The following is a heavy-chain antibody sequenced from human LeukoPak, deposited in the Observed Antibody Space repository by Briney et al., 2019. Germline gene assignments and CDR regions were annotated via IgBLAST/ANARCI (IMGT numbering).Heavy chain of an antibody. J-gene: IGHJ4*02. Sequence: GGSLRLSCAASAFTFSDYYMSWIRQAPGKGLEWVSYISSSGSTIYYAASVKGRFTISRDNANNSLYLQMNSLRAEDTAVYYCARGGSYYDSSGYYYGPVYYWGQGTLVTVSS. CDR3: ARGGSYYDSSGYYYGPVYY. CDR1: AFTFSDYY. D-gene: IGHD3-22*01. CDR2: ISSSGSTI. V-gene: IGHV3-11*01.